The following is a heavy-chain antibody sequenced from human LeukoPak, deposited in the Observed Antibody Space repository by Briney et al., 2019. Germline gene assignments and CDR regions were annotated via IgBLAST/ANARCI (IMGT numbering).Heavy chain of an antibody. CDR3: AKGVRFGVVIASYYLDY. CDR1: GFTFDDYA. CDR2: ISWNSGSI. Sequence: GGSLRLSCAASGFTFDDYAMHWVRQAPGKGLEWVSGISWNSGSIGYADSVKGRFTISRDNAKNSLYLQMNSLRAEDTALYYCAKGVRFGVVIASYYLDYWGQGTLVTVSS. V-gene: IGHV3-9*01. D-gene: IGHD3-3*01. J-gene: IGHJ4*02.